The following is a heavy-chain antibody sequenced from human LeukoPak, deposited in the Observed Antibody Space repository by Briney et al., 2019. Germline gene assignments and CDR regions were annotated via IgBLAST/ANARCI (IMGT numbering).Heavy chain of an antibody. Sequence: SETLSLTCTVSGGSISSYYWSWIRQHPGKGLEWIGYIYYSGSTYYNPSLKSRVTISVDTSKNQFSLKLSSVTAADTAVYYCASNGDYALDAFDIWGQGTMVTVSS. D-gene: IGHD4-17*01. CDR2: IYYSGST. CDR3: ASNGDYALDAFDI. CDR1: GGSISSYY. V-gene: IGHV4-59*06. J-gene: IGHJ3*02.